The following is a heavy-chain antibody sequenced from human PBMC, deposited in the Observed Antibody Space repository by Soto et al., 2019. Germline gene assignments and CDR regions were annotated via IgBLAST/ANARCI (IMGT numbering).Heavy chain of an antibody. CDR1: GFTFSSYG. D-gene: IGHD5-12*01. CDR2: IWYDGSNK. J-gene: IGHJ4*02. V-gene: IGHV3-33*01. Sequence: GGSLRLSCAASGFTFSSYGMHWVRQAPGKGLEWVAVIWYDGSNKYYADSVKGRFTISRDNSKNTLYLQMNSLRAEDTAVYYCARDRTGGWLQFLFDYWGQGTLVTVSS. CDR3: ARDRTGGWLQFLFDY.